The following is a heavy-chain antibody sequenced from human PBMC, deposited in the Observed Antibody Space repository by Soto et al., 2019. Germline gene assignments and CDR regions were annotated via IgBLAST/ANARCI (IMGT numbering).Heavy chain of an antibody. D-gene: IGHD6-19*01. CDR1: GFTFSSYA. CDR2: ISGSGGST. J-gene: IGHJ4*02. V-gene: IGHV3-23*01. Sequence: EVQLLESGGGLVQPGGSLRLSCAASGFTFSSYAMSWVRQAPGKGLEWVSAISGSGGSTYYADSVKGRFTISRDNSKNTLYLQMNSLRAEDTAVYYCAKAPESSSSGWSYYFDYWGQGTMVTVSS. CDR3: AKAPESSSSGWSYYFDY.